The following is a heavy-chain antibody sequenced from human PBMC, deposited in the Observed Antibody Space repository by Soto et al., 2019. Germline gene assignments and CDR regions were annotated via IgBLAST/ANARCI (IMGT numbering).Heavy chain of an antibody. CDR3: AREGRDGSGSLPFDY. V-gene: IGHV1-69*12. J-gene: IGHJ4*02. CDR1: GGTFSSYA. D-gene: IGHD3-10*01. Sequence: QVQLVQSGAEVKKPGSSVKVSCKASGGTFSSYAISWLRQAPGQGLEWMGGIIPIFGTANYAQKFQGRVTITADESTSTADMELSSLRSEDTAVYYCAREGRDGSGSLPFDYWGQGTLVTVSS. CDR2: IIPIFGTA.